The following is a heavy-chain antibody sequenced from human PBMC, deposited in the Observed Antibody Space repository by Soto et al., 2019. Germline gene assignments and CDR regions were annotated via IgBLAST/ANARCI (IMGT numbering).Heavy chain of an antibody. V-gene: IGHV5-51*01. Sequence: PGESLKISCKGSGYSFTNYWIGWVRQLPGKGPEWMAIIYPGDSNTRYSPSFQCQVTISADKSISTAYLQWSSLKASDTAMYYCASLGPFTDGYYAWLLFDYWGQGTLVTVSS. D-gene: IGHD4-17*01. CDR1: GYSFTNYW. CDR2: IYPGDSNT. J-gene: IGHJ4*02. CDR3: ASLGPFTDGYYAWLLFDY.